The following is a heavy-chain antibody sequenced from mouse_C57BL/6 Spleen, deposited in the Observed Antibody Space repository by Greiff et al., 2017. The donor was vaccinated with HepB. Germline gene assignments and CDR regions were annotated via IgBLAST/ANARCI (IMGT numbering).Heavy chain of an antibody. CDR1: GYTFTSYD. CDR3: ARSAYDYGPYFDV. CDR2: IYPRDGST. J-gene: IGHJ1*03. V-gene: IGHV1-85*01. Sequence: VQVVESGPELVKPGASVKLSCKASGYTFTSYDINWVKQRPGQGLEWIGWIYPRDGSTKYNEKFKGKATLTVDTSSSTAYMELHSLTSEDSAVYFCARSAYDYGPYFDVWGTGTTVTVSS. D-gene: IGHD2-4*01.